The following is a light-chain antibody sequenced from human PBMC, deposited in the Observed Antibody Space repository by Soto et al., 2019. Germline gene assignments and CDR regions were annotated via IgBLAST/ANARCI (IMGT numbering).Light chain of an antibody. CDR3: QQYGSSPPRT. CDR1: QSVSSSY. Sequence: EIVLTQSPGTLSLSPGERATLSCRASQSVSSSYLAWYQQKPGQAPRLLIYGASSRATGIPDRFSGSRSGTYFTLTISRLEPEDFAVYYCQQYGSSPPRTFGQGTKLEIK. CDR2: GAS. J-gene: IGKJ2*02. V-gene: IGKV3-20*01.